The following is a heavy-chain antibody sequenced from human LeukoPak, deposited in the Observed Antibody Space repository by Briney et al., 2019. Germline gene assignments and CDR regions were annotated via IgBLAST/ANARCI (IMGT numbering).Heavy chain of an antibody. J-gene: IGHJ6*02. CDR1: GFTFSTYE. D-gene: IGHD3-3*01. V-gene: IGHV3-48*03. CDR3: AREGKTIYGDV. CDR2: ISSSGTTI. Sequence: PGGSLRLSCAASGFTFSTYEMNWVRQAPGKGLEWVSKISSSGTTINYADCVKGRFTISRDNAKNSLYLQMNSLRAEDTAVYYCAREGKTIYGDVWGQGTTVTVSS.